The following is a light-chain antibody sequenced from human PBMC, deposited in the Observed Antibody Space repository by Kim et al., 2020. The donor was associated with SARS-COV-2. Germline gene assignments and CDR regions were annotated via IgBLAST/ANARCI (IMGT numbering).Light chain of an antibody. CDR1: NIGSKG. CDR3: QVWDSSSDHPV. V-gene: IGLV3-21*04. J-gene: IGLJ3*02. Sequence: APGKTARITCGGNNIGSKGVLWYQQKPGQAPVLVIYYDSDRPSGIPERFSGSNSGNTATLTISRVEAGDEADYYCQVWDSSSDHPVFGGGTQLTVL. CDR2: YDS.